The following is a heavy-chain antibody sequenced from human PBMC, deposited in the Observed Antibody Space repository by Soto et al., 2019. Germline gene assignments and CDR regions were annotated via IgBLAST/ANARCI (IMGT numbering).Heavy chain of an antibody. CDR3: GRGGSNSPNGMDV. CDR2: INPDGSST. V-gene: IGHV3-74*01. D-gene: IGHD4-4*01. Sequence: EVQLAESGGGLVQPGGSLRLSCAASGFTFSPYWMHWVRQVPGKGLVWVSRINPDGSSTNYADSVKGRFTISRDNAKNTLYLQMNSLRAEDTAVYYCGRGGSNSPNGMDVWGQGTTGTVSS. J-gene: IGHJ6*02. CDR1: GFTFSPYW.